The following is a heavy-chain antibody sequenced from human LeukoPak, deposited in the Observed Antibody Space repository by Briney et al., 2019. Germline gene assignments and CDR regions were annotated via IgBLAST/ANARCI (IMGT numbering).Heavy chain of an antibody. V-gene: IGHV3-23*01. D-gene: IGHD3-22*01. CDR3: ASEEEPTYYYDSSGSHAFDI. CDR1: GFAFDSEA. Sequence: GGSLRLSCAVSGFAFDSEAMSWVRQSPARGLEWVASISPGGGTTYYADSVKGRFTISRDNSKTTLYLQMNSLRAEDMAVYYCASEEEPTYYYDSSGSHAFDIWGQGTMVTVSS. CDR2: ISPGGGTT. J-gene: IGHJ3*02.